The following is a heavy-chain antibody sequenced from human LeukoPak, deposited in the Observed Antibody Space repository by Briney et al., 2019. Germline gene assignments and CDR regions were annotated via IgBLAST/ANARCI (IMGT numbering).Heavy chain of an antibody. Sequence: PSETLSLTCTVSGGSISSSSYYWGWIRQPPGKGLEWIGSIYYSGSTYYNPSLKSRVTISVDTSKNQFSLKLSSVTAADTAVYYCASIGSIVGASRDYWGQGTLVAVSS. D-gene: IGHD1-26*01. J-gene: IGHJ4*02. V-gene: IGHV4-39*01. CDR2: IYYSGST. CDR3: ASIGSIVGASRDY. CDR1: GGSISSSSYY.